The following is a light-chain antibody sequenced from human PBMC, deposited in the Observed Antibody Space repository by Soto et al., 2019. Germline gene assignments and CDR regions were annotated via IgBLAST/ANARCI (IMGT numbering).Light chain of an antibody. V-gene: IGKV2-30*01. CDR2: KVS. Sequence: DVVMTQSPLSLPVTLGQPASISCRSSQSLAYSDGNTYLNWFQQRPGQSQRRLIYKVSNRDSGXPXRXXGRGSGSDFTLNISWGEAEDVGIYYCLHGTHWPPYTFGQGTKLEIK. J-gene: IGKJ2*01. CDR1: QSLAYSDGNTY. CDR3: LHGTHWPPYT.